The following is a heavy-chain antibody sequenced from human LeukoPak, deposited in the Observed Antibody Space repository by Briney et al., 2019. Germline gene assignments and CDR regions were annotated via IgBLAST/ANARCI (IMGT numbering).Heavy chain of an antibody. V-gene: IGHV3-30-3*01. CDR1: GFRFSSYA. Sequence: GGSLSLSCAASGFRFSSYAMQWVRQPPGKGLAGVAVISYDGDSNNKYYADSAKGRLTISIDNSKNTLYLQMNSLRAKDTAVYYCATDVTMVRGVLDYWGRGTLVTVSS. CDR2: ISYDGDSNNK. CDR3: ATDVTMVRGVLDY. J-gene: IGHJ4*02. D-gene: IGHD3-10*01.